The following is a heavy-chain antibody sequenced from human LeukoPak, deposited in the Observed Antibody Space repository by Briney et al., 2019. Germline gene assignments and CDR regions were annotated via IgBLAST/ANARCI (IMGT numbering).Heavy chain of an antibody. J-gene: IGHJ4*02. D-gene: IGHD1-26*01. V-gene: IGHV4-4*07. Sequence: SETLSLTCTVSGGSISSYYWSWIRQPTGKGLEWIGRIYSGGSTNYNPSLKSRVTMSVDSSNNQFSLKLSSVTAADTAVFYCARENTGSYREFDYWGQGTLVTVSS. CDR3: ARENTGSYREFDY. CDR1: GGSISSYY. CDR2: IYSGGST.